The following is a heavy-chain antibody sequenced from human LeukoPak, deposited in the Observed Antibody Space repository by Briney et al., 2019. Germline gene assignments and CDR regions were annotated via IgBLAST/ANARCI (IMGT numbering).Heavy chain of an antibody. CDR3: AREDRVADYYYGMDV. Sequence: PGGSLRLSCAASGFTFSSYSMNWVRQAPGKGLEWVSSISSSSSYIYYADSVKARFTISRDNAKTSLYLQMNSLRAEDTAVYYCAREDRVADYYYGMDVWGEGSTVTVPS. CDR2: ISSSSSYI. V-gene: IGHV3-21*01. CDR1: GFTFSSYS. J-gene: IGHJ6*04.